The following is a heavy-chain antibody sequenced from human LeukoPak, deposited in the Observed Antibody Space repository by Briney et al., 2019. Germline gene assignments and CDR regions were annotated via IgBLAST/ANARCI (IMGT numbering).Heavy chain of an antibody. V-gene: IGHV1-69*05. J-gene: IGHJ5*02. CDR2: IIPIFGTA. CDR1: GGTFSSYA. Sequence: SVKVSCKASGGTFSSYAISWVRQAPGQGLEWMGGIIPIFGTANYAQKFQGRVTMTRDTSTSTVYMELSSLRSEDTAVYYCARDGIAAAGRSGCWFDPWGQGTLVTVSS. D-gene: IGHD6-13*01. CDR3: ARDGIAAAGRSGCWFDP.